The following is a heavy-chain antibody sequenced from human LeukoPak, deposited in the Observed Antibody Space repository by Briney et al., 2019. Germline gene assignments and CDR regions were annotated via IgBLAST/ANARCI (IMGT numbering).Heavy chain of an antibody. CDR3: ASENSIAARQGDVQH. J-gene: IGHJ1*01. V-gene: IGHV1-18*01. Sequence: EASVKVSCKASGYTFTGYSINWVRQGPGQGLELMGWISAYNGNTNYAQKFQGRVTITADESTSTAYMELSSLRSEDTAVYYCASENSIAARQGDVQHWGQGTLVTVSS. D-gene: IGHD6-6*01. CDR2: ISAYNGNT. CDR1: GYTFTGYS.